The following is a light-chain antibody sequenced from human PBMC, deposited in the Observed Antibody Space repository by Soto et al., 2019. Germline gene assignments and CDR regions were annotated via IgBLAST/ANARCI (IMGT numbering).Light chain of an antibody. Sequence: DIVMTQSPDSLAVSLGDTATINCKSSQSLLFGSNNRNYLAWYQHKPGQPPKLLIYWASTRDSGVPDRFSGSGSGTDFTLTISSLQAEDVAVYYCHQCSTALPWAFGQGTTVEIK. CDR2: WAS. J-gene: IGKJ1*01. V-gene: IGKV4-1*01. CDR1: QSLLFGSNNRNY. CDR3: HQCSTALPWA.